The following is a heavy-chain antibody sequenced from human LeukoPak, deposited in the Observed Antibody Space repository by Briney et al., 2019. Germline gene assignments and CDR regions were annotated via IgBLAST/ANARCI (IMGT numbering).Heavy chain of an antibody. D-gene: IGHD3-22*01. Sequence: GGSLRLSRAASGFTFSSYAMSWVRQAPGKGLEWVSAISGSGGSTYYADSVKGRFTISRDNSKNTLYLQMNSLRAEDTAVYYCAKGGYYDSSGYPLRYFQHWGQGTLVTVSS. CDR1: GFTFSSYA. CDR3: AKGGYYDSSGYPLRYFQH. J-gene: IGHJ1*01. CDR2: ISGSGGST. V-gene: IGHV3-23*01.